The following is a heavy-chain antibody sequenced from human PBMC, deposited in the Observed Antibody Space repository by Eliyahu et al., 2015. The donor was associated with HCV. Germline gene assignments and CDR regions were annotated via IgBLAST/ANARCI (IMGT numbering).Heavy chain of an antibody. D-gene: IGHD2-2*01. CDR1: GGSISSGDYY. Sequence: QLQLQESGPGLVKPSETLSLTCTISGGSISSGDYYWGWIRQPPGKGLEWIGSLYYSGSTYYNPSLKSRVTISADTSKTQSSLKLSSVTAADTAVYFCARVRRYCSSTSCYGGFDYWGQGTLVTVSS. CDR3: ARVRRYCSSTSCYGGFDY. J-gene: IGHJ4*02. CDR2: LYYSGST. V-gene: IGHV4-39*01.